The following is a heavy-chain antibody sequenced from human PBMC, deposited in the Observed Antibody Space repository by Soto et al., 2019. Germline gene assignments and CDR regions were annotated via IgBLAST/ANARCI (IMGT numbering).Heavy chain of an antibody. V-gene: IGHV1-18*04. CDR1: GYSFTSFG. J-gene: IGHJ4*02. Sequence: GASVKVSCKASGYSFTSFGISWVRQAPGQGLEWMGWISTSNGNTKYEQKFQGRVTMTTDTSTSTANMELRSLRSDDTAVYYCGREYCSSTRCFQPDYWGQGTLVTVSS. CDR2: ISTSNGNT. D-gene: IGHD2-2*01. CDR3: GREYCSSTRCFQPDY.